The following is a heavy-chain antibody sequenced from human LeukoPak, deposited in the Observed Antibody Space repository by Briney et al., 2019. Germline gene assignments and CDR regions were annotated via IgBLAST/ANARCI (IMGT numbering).Heavy chain of an antibody. CDR3: ARESDSSGWTLFDY. D-gene: IGHD6-19*01. V-gene: IGHV3-7*01. Sequence: GGSLRLSCAASGFTFSSYWMSWVRQAPGKGLEWVANIKQDGSEKYYVDSVKGRFTISRDNAKNSLYLQMNSLRAEDTAVYYCARESDSSGWTLFDYWGQGTLVTVSS. CDR1: GFTFSSYW. CDR2: IKQDGSEK. J-gene: IGHJ4*02.